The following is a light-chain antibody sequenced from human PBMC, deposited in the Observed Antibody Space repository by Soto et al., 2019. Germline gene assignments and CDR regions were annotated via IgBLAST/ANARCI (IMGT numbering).Light chain of an antibody. Sequence: AMEMTQSPSALSVSIGDRVTISCRASQAIKNELGWQQQKSGTAPKLLIYGASNLQSVVPSRFSGSGSGTDFTLTISSLPPEDFATYYCLQDYNCPLTFGQGTKLEI. CDR1: QAIKNE. CDR2: GAS. V-gene: IGKV1-6*01. J-gene: IGKJ2*01. CDR3: LQDYNCPLT.